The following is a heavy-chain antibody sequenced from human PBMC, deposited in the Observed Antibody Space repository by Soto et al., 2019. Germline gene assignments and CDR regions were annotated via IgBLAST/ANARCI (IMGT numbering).Heavy chain of an antibody. V-gene: IGHV3-48*02. CDR2: ISSSSSTI. D-gene: IGHD3-3*01. CDR1: GFTFSSYG. J-gene: IGHJ5*02. CDR3: ARESRFLEWLSLNWFDP. Sequence: SGFTFSSYGMHWVRQAPGKGLEWVSYISSSSSTIYYADSVKGRFTISRDNAKNSLYLQMNSLRDEDTAVYYCARESRFLEWLSLNWFDPWGQGTLVTVSS.